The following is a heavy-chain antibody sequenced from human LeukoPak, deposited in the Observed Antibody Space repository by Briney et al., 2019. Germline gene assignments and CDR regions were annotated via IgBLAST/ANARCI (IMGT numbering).Heavy chain of an antibody. Sequence: SETLSLTCSVSGYSISTGYYWAWIRQPPGKGLEWIGSIYHSGATYYNTSLKSRVAISVDTSMNEISLRLTSMTAADTAVYYCARIRGYSSGYYFEYCGQGTLVTGS. CDR1: GYSISTGYY. V-gene: IGHV4-38-2*02. J-gene: IGHJ4*02. CDR2: IYHSGAT. D-gene: IGHD5-18*01. CDR3: ARIRGYSSGYYFEY.